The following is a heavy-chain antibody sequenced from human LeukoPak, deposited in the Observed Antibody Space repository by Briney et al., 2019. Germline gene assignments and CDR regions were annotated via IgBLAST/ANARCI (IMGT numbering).Heavy chain of an antibody. V-gene: IGHV3-30-3*01. Sequence: GGSLRLSCAASGFTFSSYAMHCVRQAPGKGLEWVAVISYDGSNKYYANSVKGRFTISRDNSKNTLYLQMNSLRAEDTAVYYCAREGNWGSFDYWGQGTLVTVSS. J-gene: IGHJ4*02. CDR1: GFTFSSYA. CDR2: ISYDGSNK. CDR3: AREGNWGSFDY. D-gene: IGHD7-27*01.